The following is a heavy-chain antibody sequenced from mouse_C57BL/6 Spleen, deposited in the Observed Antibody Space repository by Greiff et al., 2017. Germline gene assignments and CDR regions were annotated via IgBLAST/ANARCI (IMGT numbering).Heavy chain of an antibody. J-gene: IGHJ2*01. CDR1: GYTFTSYW. CDR3: AIYWDGDYFDY. D-gene: IGHD4-1*01. V-gene: IGHV1-74*01. Sequence: QVHVKQSGAELVKPGASVKVSCKASGYTFTSYWMHWVKQRPGQGLEWIGRIHPSDSDTNYNQKFKGKATLTVDKSSSTAYMQLSGLTSEDSAVYYCAIYWDGDYFDYWGQGTTLTVSS. CDR2: IHPSDSDT.